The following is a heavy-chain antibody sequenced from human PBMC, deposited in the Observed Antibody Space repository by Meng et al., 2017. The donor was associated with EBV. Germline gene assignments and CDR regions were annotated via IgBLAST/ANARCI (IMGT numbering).Heavy chain of an antibody. Sequence: VGRVGSGGGLVQPGGSLKLSCGAAGFIFRDSAMHWVRQASGKGLEWVGRVETKTSKYATAYAASVKGRFSVSRDDSKNMVFLEMNSLKTEDTARYYCWGDLNYGSYWGQGTLVTVSS. V-gene: IGHV3-73*01. D-gene: IGHD3-16*01. CDR3: WGDLNYGSY. J-gene: IGHJ4*02. CDR2: VETKTSKYAT. CDR1: GFIFRDSA.